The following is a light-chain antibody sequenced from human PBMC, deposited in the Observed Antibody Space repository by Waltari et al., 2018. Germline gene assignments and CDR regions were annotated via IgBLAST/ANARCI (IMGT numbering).Light chain of an antibody. Sequence: QLVLTQSPSASASLGASVKLTCTLDSGHSTNIIAWHQQQPQKGPRYLMKVNSDGSHSKGDELPVRFSGSSSSSGTERYLTSSSVQSEDEADYYCQSGGHGTWVFGGGTKLTVL. CDR1: SGHSTNI. V-gene: IGLV4-69*02. CDR3: QSGGHGTWV. J-gene: IGLJ3*02. CDR2: VNSDGSH.